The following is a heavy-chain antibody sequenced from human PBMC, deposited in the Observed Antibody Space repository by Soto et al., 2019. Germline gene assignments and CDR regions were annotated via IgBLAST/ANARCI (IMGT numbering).Heavy chain of an antibody. Sequence: PGESLKISCKGSGHSFTSYWIGWVRQMPGKGLEWMGIIYPGDSDTRYSPSFQGQVTISADKSISTAYLQWSSLKASDTAMYYCARHSGSGGRHYYYHYYGIDVWGQGTTVTVSS. CDR1: GHSFTSYW. CDR3: ARHSGSGGRHYYYHYYGIDV. V-gene: IGHV5-51*01. J-gene: IGHJ6*02. CDR2: IYPGDSDT. D-gene: IGHD2-15*01.